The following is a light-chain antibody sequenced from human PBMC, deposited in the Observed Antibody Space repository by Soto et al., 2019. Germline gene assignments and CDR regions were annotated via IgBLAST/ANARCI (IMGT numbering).Light chain of an antibody. Sequence: QSALTQPRSVSGSPGQSVTIYCTGTSSDVGGYNYVSWYQQHPGNAPKLMIYDVSKRPSGVPDRFSGSKSANTASLTISGLQAEDEADYYCCSYAGTYTLVFGGGTKLTVL. J-gene: IGLJ2*01. V-gene: IGLV2-11*01. CDR2: DVS. CDR3: CSYAGTYTLV. CDR1: SSDVGGYNY.